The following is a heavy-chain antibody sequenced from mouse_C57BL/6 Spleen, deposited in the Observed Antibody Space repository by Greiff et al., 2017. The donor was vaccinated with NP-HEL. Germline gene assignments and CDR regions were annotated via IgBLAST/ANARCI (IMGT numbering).Heavy chain of an antibody. CDR1: GYAFTNYL. CDR2: INPGSGGT. J-gene: IGHJ1*03. V-gene: IGHV1-54*01. Sequence: VKLQQSGAELVRPGTSVKVSCKASGYAFTNYLIEWVKQRPGQGLEWIGVINPGSGGTNYNEKFKGKATLTADKSSSTAYMQLSSLTSEDSAVYFCARGPYGSSSYWYFDVWGTGTTVTVSS. D-gene: IGHD1-1*01. CDR3: ARGPYGSSSYWYFDV.